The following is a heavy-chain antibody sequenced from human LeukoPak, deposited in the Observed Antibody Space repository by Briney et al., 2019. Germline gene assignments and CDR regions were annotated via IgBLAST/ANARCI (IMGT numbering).Heavy chain of an antibody. J-gene: IGHJ4*02. D-gene: IGHD3-9*01. Sequence: SETLSLTCTVSGYSISSGYYWGWIRQPPGKGPEWIATISHSGSTNYNPSLKSRVTISVDTSKNQFSLKLSSVTAADTAVYYCARDRNYDILTGYDYWGQGTLVTVSS. CDR1: GYSISSGYY. CDR3: ARDRNYDILTGYDY. CDR2: ISHSGST. V-gene: IGHV4-38-2*02.